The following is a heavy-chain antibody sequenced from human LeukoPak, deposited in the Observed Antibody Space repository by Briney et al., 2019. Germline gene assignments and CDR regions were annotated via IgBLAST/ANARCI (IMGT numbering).Heavy chain of an antibody. D-gene: IGHD6-19*01. CDR2: ISPDNGDT. CDR3: ARLRGGIYSSRDAFDI. Sequence: ASVKVSSRASGYTFTTNGISRVRQAPGQGLEWMAWISPDNGDTKYAQEFQGRLTVTTDTSTSTAYMELRSLRSDDTAVYYCARLRGGIYSSRDAFDIWGQGTMVTVSS. J-gene: IGHJ3*02. V-gene: IGHV1-18*04. CDR1: GYTFTTNG.